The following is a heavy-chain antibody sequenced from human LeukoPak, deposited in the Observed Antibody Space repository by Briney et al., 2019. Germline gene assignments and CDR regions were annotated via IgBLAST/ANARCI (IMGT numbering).Heavy chain of an antibody. D-gene: IGHD3-16*01. CDR1: GGSISSSSYY. CDR3: ARQAYHDYVRGSYYMGAHDY. CDR2: IYYSGST. V-gene: IGHV4-39*01. J-gene: IGHJ4*02. Sequence: PSETLSFTSTDSGGSISSSSYYWGWIRQPPGKGLERIGSIYYSGSTYYNPSLKSRVTISVDTSKNQFSLKLSSVTAADTAVYYCARQAYHDYVRGSYYMGAHDYWGQGTLVTVSS.